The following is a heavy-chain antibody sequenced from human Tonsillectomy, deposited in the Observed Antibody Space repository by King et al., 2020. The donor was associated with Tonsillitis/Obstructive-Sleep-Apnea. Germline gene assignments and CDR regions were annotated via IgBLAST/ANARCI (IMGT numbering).Heavy chain of an antibody. CDR1: GFTFXSYA. J-gene: IGHJ4*02. CDR2: ISYDGSNK. V-gene: IGHV3-30*04. D-gene: IGHD6-19*01. Sequence: QLVQSGXGXVXXXXSLXLXXAXSGFTFXSYAMXWVXXAPGKGLEWVAVISYDGSNKYYADSVKGRFTISRDKSKSTLYLQMNSLRAEDTAVYYCARGIAWLDGGFDYWGQGTLVTVSS. CDR3: ARGIAWLDGGFDY.